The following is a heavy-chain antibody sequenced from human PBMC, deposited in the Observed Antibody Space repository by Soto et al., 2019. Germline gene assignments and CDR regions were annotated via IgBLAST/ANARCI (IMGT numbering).Heavy chain of an antibody. Sequence: QVQLQESGPGLVKPSQTLSLTCTVSGGSISSGGYYWSWIRQHPGKGLEWIGYIYYSGSTYYNPSLKSRVTRSVDTSKNQFSLKLSSVTAADTAVYYCARKDYDYVWGSYRYSWFDPWGQGTLVTVSS. CDR1: GGSISSGGYY. J-gene: IGHJ5*02. D-gene: IGHD3-16*02. CDR2: IYYSGST. CDR3: ARKDYDYVWGSYRYSWFDP. V-gene: IGHV4-31*03.